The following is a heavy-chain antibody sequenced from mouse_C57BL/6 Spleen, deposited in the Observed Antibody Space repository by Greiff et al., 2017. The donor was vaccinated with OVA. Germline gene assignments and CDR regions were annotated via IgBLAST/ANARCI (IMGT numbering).Heavy chain of an antibody. J-gene: IGHJ2*01. CDR1: GCTFTDYE. CDR3: TTYYFDY. CDR2: IDPETGGT. Sequence: VQLQQSGAELVRPGASVTLSCKASGCTFTDYEMHWVKQTPVHGLEWIGAIDPETGGTAYNQKFKGKAILTADKSSSTAYMELRSLTSEDSAVYYCTTYYFDYWGQGTTLTVSS. V-gene: IGHV1-15*01.